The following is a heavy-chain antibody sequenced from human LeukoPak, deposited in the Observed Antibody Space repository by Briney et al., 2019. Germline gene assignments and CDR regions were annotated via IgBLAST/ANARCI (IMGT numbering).Heavy chain of an antibody. CDR1: GFTFSSYA. CDR2: SSGSGTNT. V-gene: IGHV3-23*01. Sequence: PGGSLRLSCAASGFTFSSYAMSWVRQAPGKGLEWVSGSSGSGTNTYYADSVKGRFTISRDNAKNSLYLQMNSLRAEDTAVYYCARESDDAFDIWGQGTMVTVSS. J-gene: IGHJ3*02. CDR3: ARESDDAFDI.